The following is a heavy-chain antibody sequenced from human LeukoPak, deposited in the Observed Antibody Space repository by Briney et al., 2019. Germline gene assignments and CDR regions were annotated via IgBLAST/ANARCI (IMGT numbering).Heavy chain of an antibody. CDR2: ISGSGGST. D-gene: IGHD4-17*01. V-gene: IGHV3-23*01. CDR1: GFTFSSYA. J-gene: IGHJ5*02. CDR3: ARDKDYGDYPNWFDP. Sequence: GGSLRLSCAASGFTFSSYAMSWVRQAPGKGLEWVSAISGSGGSTYYADSVKGRFTISRDNAKNSLYLQMNSLRAEDTAVYYCARDKDYGDYPNWFDPWGQGTLVTVSS.